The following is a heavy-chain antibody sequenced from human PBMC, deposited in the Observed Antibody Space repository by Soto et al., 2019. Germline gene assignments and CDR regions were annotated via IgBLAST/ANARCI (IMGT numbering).Heavy chain of an antibody. CDR2: IKYDESAT. V-gene: IGHV3-74*01. J-gene: IGHJ6*03. CDR1: GFTFSNYW. CDR3: GRGARNYYYVDV. Sequence: EVQLVESGGGLVQPGGSLRLSCAASGFTFSNYWMHWVRQAPGKGLVWVSRIKYDESATNYADSVKGRFTISRDNAKDTVYLQMNGLRVDDAAVYYCGRGARNYYYVDVWGKGTTVTVSS.